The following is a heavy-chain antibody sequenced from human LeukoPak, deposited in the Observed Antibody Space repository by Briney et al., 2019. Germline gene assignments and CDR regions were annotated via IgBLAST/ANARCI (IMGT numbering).Heavy chain of an antibody. CDR1: GFTFSSYA. J-gene: IGHJ4*02. Sequence: GGSLRLSCAASGFTFSSYAVSWVRQAPGKGLEWVSVIGGSGGTPFYADSVKGRFTVSRDNSKNTLFLQVNSLTAEDTAVYYCAKDRRGDGYIVWGQGTLVTVSS. CDR3: AKDRRGDGYIV. D-gene: IGHD5-24*01. CDR2: IGGSGGTP. V-gene: IGHV3-23*01.